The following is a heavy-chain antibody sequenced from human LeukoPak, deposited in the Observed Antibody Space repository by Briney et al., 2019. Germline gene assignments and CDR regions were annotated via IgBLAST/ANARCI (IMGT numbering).Heavy chain of an antibody. CDR3: ANHSDTAMVYAY. CDR1: GFTFSSYA. D-gene: IGHD5-18*01. CDR2: ISGSGSST. J-gene: IGHJ4*02. V-gene: IGHV3-23*01. Sequence: GGSLRLSCAASGFTFSSYAMSWVRQAPGKGLEWVSGISGSGSSTYYADSVEGRFTISRDNSKNTLNLQMNSLRAEDTAVYYCANHSDTAMVYAYWGQGTLVTVSS.